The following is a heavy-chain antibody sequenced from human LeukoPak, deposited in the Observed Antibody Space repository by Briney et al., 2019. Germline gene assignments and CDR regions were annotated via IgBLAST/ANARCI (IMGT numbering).Heavy chain of an antibody. J-gene: IGHJ4*02. CDR3: ARDFYDILTGHTAPDY. D-gene: IGHD3-9*01. CDR1: GYTFTSYG. V-gene: IGHV1-18*01. CDR2: ISAYNGNT. Sequence: GASVKVSCKASGYTFTSYGISWVRQAPGQGLEWMGWISAYNGNTNYAQKLQGRVTMTTDTSTSTAYMELRSLRSDDTAVYYCARDFYDILTGHTAPDYWGQGTLVTVSS.